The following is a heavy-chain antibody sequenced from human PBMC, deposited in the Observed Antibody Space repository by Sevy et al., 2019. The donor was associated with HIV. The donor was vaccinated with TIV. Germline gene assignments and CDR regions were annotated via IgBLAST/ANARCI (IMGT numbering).Heavy chain of an antibody. J-gene: IGHJ6*02. V-gene: IGHV3-53*01. CDR1: GFTVSSNY. CDR3: AREPLPGIYYYGMDV. CDR2: IYSGGST. D-gene: IGHD2-2*01. Sequence: GGSLRLSCAASGFTVSSNYMSWVRQAPGKGLEWVSVIYSGGSTYYADSVKGRFTISRDNSKNTLYLQMNSLRAEDRAVYYCAREPLPGIYYYGMDVWGQGTTVTVSS.